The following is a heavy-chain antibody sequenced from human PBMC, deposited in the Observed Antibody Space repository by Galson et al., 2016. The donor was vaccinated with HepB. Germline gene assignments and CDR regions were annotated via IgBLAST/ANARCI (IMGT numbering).Heavy chain of an antibody. CDR1: GGSSSSFY. V-gene: IGHV4-59*08. J-gene: IGHJ3*02. CDR2: IFHTGRP. Sequence: ETLSLTCTVSGGSSSSFYWSWIRQPPGKRLEWIGHIFHTGRPTYTRSLKSRVTISVDTSKNQVSLKLSSVTAADTALYYCARQTSVRTGSAFDIWGQGTMVTVSS. CDR3: ARQTSVRTGSAFDI. D-gene: IGHD4-17*01.